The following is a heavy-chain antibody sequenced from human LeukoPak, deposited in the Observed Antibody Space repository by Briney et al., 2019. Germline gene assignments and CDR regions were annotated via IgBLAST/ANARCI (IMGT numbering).Heavy chain of an antibody. V-gene: IGHV1-24*01. CDR1: GYTFTSYY. Sequence: ASVKVSCKASGYTFTSYYMHWVRQAPGKGLEWMGGFDPEDGETIYAQKFQGRVTMTEDTSTDTAYMELSSLRSEDTAVYYCATLGVEGAAAGTWLVREYDYWGQGTLVTVSS. D-gene: IGHD6-13*01. J-gene: IGHJ4*02. CDR2: FDPEDGET. CDR3: ATLGVEGAAAGTWLVREYDY.